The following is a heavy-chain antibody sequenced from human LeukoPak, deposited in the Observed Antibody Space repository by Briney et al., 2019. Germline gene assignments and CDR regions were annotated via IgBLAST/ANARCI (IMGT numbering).Heavy chain of an antibody. Sequence: GTSVKVSCKASGYTFTGSYMHWVRQAPGQGLEWMGWINPNSGGTNYAQKFQGRVTMTRDTSISTAYMELSRLRSDDTAVYYCARVVAPRPYDYWGQGTLVTVSS. J-gene: IGHJ4*02. CDR2: INPNSGGT. CDR1: GYTFTGSY. CDR3: ARVVAPRPYDY. V-gene: IGHV1-2*02. D-gene: IGHD2-15*01.